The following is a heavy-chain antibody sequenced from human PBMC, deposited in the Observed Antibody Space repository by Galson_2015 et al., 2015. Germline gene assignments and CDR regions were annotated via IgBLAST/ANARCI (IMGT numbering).Heavy chain of an antibody. CDR3: ATVTKPLRYFDS. D-gene: IGHD3-9*01. J-gene: IGHJ4*02. Sequence: SLRLSCAASGFTVSTNYMTWDRQAPGKGLEWLSIIYSGGSTYYADSVKGRFAISRDNSKNTLVLQMNSLRAEDTAVYYCATVTKPLRYFDSWGQGTLVTVSS. V-gene: IGHV3-53*01. CDR2: IYSGGST. CDR1: GFTVSTNY.